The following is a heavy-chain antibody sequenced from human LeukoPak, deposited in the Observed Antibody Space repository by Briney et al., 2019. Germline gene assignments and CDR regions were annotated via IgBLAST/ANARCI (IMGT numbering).Heavy chain of an antibody. Sequence: PSETLSLTCSVSGGSVTGGGYYWSWIRQHPGKGLEWIGFASYSGGTYYNPSLMSRITISVDRSQNQFSLRMRDVTAADTAVYFCAKAEWEYFYFDSWGQGALVAVSS. V-gene: IGHV4-31*03. J-gene: IGHJ4*02. CDR3: AKAEWEYFYFDS. D-gene: IGHD1-26*01. CDR1: GGSVTGGGYY. CDR2: ASYSGGT.